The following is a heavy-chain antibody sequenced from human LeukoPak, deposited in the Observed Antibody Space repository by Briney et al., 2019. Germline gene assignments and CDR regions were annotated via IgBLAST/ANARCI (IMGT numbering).Heavy chain of an antibody. Sequence: ASVKVSCKASGYTFTIYYMHWVRQAPGQGLEWMGWINPNSGGTSYAQRFQGRVIMTRDTSISTAYMELSGLTSDDTAVYYCARNPPYCTSTSCYNDYWGQGTLVTVSS. CDR1: GYTFTIYY. CDR3: ARNPPYCTSTSCYNDY. V-gene: IGHV1-2*02. CDR2: INPNSGGT. J-gene: IGHJ4*02. D-gene: IGHD2-2*02.